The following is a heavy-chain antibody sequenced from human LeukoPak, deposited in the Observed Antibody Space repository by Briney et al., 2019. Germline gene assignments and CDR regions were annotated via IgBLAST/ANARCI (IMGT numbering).Heavy chain of an antibody. CDR3: AKDLLWFGELFSDYMDV. D-gene: IGHD3-10*01. CDR2: IRYDGSNK. Sequence: GGSLRPSCAASGFTFSSYGMHWVRQAPGKGLEWVAFIRYDGSNKYYADSVKGRFTISRDNSKNTLYLQMNSLRAEDTAVYYCAKDLLWFGELFSDYMDVWGKGTTVTISS. V-gene: IGHV3-30*02. J-gene: IGHJ6*03. CDR1: GFTFSSYG.